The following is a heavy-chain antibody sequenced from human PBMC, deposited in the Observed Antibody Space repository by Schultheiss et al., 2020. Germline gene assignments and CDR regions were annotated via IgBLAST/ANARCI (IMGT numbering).Heavy chain of an antibody. CDR1: GYTFTSYY. CDR3: ARVHWAVAGTDGAFDI. CDR2: FQT. J-gene: IGHJ3*02. V-gene: IGHV1-69*04. D-gene: IGHD6-19*01. Sequence: SVKVSCKASGYTFTSYYMHWVRQAPGKGLEWMGSFQTIYAQKFQGRVTITADKSTSTAYMELSSLRSEDTAVYYCARVHWAVAGTDGAFDIWGQGTMVTV.